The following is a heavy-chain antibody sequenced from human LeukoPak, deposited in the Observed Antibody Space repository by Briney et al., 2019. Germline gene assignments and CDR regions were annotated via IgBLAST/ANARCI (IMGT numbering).Heavy chain of an antibody. Sequence: GASVKVSCKASGYTFTSYGISWVRQAPGQGLEWMGWISAYNGNTNYAQKLQGRLTMTTDRSTSTAYMELRSLRSDDTAMYYCAREGAAAEDVNWFDPWGQGTLVTVSS. V-gene: IGHV1-18*01. CDR1: GYTFTSYG. CDR3: AREGAAAEDVNWFDP. J-gene: IGHJ5*02. CDR2: ISAYNGNT. D-gene: IGHD6-13*01.